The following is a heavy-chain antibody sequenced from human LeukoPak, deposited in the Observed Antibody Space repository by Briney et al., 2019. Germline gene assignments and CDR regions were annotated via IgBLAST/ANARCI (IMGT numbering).Heavy chain of an antibody. CDR2: IYYSGST. CDR3: ARVIAAAGTGYYYGMDV. Sequence: KPSETLSLTCTVSGGSMSSYYWSWIRQPPGKGLEWIGYIYYSGSTNYNPSLKSRVTISVDTSKNQFSLKLSSVTAADTAVYYCARVIAAAGTGYYYGMDVWGQGTTVTVSS. CDR1: GGSMSSYY. V-gene: IGHV4-59*01. D-gene: IGHD6-13*01. J-gene: IGHJ6*02.